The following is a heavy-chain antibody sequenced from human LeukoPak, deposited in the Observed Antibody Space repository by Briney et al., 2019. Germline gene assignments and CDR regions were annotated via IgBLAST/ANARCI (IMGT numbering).Heavy chain of an antibody. CDR2: ISAYNGNI. CDR3: ARDIGATGTLSFFDY. Sequence: ASVKVSCKTSGYTFTNFGVSWLRQAPGQGLERMGWISAYNGNINYAQKLQGRVTMTTDTSTSTAYMELRSLRSDDTAVYYCARDIGATGTLSFFDYWGQGTLVTVSS. V-gene: IGHV1-18*04. D-gene: IGHD6-13*01. CDR1: GYTFTNFG. J-gene: IGHJ4*02.